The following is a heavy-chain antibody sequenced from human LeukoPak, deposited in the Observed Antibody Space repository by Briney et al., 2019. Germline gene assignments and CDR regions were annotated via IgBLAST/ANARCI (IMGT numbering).Heavy chain of an antibody. Sequence: SVEVSCKASGGTFSSYAISWVRQAPGQGLEWMGGIIPIFGTANYAQKFQGRVTITTDESTSTAYMELSSLRSEDTAVYYCATSPEVYGGPQNFDYWGQGTLVAVSS. J-gene: IGHJ4*02. D-gene: IGHD4-23*01. CDR1: GGTFSSYA. CDR2: IIPIFGTA. CDR3: ATSPEVYGGPQNFDY. V-gene: IGHV1-69*05.